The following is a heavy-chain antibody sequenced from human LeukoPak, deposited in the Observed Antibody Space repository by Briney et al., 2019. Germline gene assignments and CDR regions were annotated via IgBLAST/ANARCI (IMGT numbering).Heavy chain of an antibody. V-gene: IGHV4-59*08. J-gene: IGHJ4*02. CDR2: IFYSGST. D-gene: IGHD3-22*01. CDR1: GDSMSGYY. CDR3: ARRRYYDSSGYWYYFDY. Sequence: AETLSLTCTVSGDSMSGYYWSWIRQPPGKGLEWIGQIFYSGSTNYNPSLKSRVTISVDTSKNQFSLKLSSVTAADTAVYYCARRRYYDSSGYWYYFDYWGQGTLVTVSS.